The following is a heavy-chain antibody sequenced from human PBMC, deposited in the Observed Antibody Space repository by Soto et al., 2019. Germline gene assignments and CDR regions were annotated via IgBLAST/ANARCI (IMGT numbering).Heavy chain of an antibody. Sequence: QVQLVQSGAEEKKPGASVKVSCKASGYTFTTYAMHWVRQAPGQRLEWMGWINAGNGNTKYSQKFQGRVTITRDTAASTAYMELSSLRSKDTAVYYCASESYGGEFDYWGQGTLVTVSS. V-gene: IGHV1-3*05. CDR1: GYTFTTYA. CDR2: INAGNGNT. D-gene: IGHD4-17*01. CDR3: ASESYGGEFDY. J-gene: IGHJ4*02.